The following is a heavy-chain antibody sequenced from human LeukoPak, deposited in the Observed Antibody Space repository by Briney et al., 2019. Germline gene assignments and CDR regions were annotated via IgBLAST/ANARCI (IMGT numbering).Heavy chain of an antibody. J-gene: IGHJ6*04. D-gene: IGHD2-15*01. CDR2: MNPNSGNT. CDR3: ARGYCSGGSCDTPYYYYGMDV. V-gene: IGHV1-8*01. Sequence: GASVRVSCKASGYTFTSYDINWVRQATGQGLEWMGWMNPNSGNTGYAQKFQGRVTMTRNTSISTAYMELSSLRSEDTAVYYCARGYCSGGSCDTPYYYYGMDVWGKGTTVTVSS. CDR1: GYTFTSYD.